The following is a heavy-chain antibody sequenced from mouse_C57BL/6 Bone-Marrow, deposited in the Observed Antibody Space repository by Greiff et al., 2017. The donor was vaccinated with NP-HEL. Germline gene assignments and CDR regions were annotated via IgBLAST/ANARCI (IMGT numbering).Heavy chain of an antibody. D-gene: IGHD2-4*01. CDR2: INPGSGGT. CDR1: GYAFTNYL. V-gene: IGHV1-54*01. CDR3: ARGGIYYDYAWFAY. Sequence: VQLQQSGAELVRPGTSVKVSCKASGYAFTNYLIEWVKQRPGPGLEWIGVINPGSGGTNYNEKFKGTATLTADKSSSTAYMQLSRLTSEDSAVYFCARGGIYYDYAWFAYWGQGTLVTVSA. J-gene: IGHJ3*01.